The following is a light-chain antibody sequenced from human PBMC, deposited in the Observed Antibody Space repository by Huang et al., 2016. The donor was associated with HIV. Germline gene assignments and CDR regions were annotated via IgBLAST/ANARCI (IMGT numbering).Light chain of an antibody. CDR1: QSVSSN. CDR2: GAS. V-gene: IGKV3-15*01. J-gene: IGKJ5*01. CDR3: QQYNNWPPKIT. Sequence: EIVMTQSPATLSVSPGERATLPCRASQSVSSNLAWYQHQPGQAPRLLIYGASTRATGIPARFRGSGCGTEFTLTISSLQSEDFAVYYCQQYNNWPPKITFGQGTRLEIK.